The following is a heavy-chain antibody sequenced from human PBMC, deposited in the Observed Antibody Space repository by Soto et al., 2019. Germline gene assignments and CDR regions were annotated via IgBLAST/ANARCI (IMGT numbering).Heavy chain of an antibody. CDR2: ISSSGSTI. D-gene: IGHD4-17*01. J-gene: IGHJ4*02. CDR1: GFTFSSYE. Sequence: EVQLVESGGGLVQPGGSLRLSCAASGFTFSSYEMNWVRQAPGKGLEWVSYISSSGSTIYYADSVKGRFTISRDNAKNSLYLQMNSLRAEDTAVYYCARLDYEAGVDYWGQGTLVTVSS. V-gene: IGHV3-48*03. CDR3: ARLDYEAGVDY.